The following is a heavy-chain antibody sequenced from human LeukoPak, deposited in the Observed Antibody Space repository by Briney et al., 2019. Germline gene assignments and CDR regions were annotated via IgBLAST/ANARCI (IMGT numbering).Heavy chain of an antibody. D-gene: IGHD2-2*01. CDR3: AKGASPKGRYFDY. CDR2: IWHDGNTK. CDR1: GFTFSNYG. J-gene: IGHJ4*02. V-gene: IGHV3-33*06. Sequence: GGSLRLSCSTSGFTFSNYGMHWVRQAPGKGLGWVAVIWHDGNTKYYADSVKGRFTISRDNSKNTLYLQMNSLRAEDTAVYYCAKGASPKGRYFDYWGQGTLVTVSS.